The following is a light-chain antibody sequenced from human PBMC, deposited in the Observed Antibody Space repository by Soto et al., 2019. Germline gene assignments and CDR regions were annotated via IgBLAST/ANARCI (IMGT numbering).Light chain of an antibody. CDR1: QGVSSY. CDR2: DAS. J-gene: IGKJ4*01. Sequence: EIVLTQSPATLSLSPGERATLSCRASQGVSSYLAWYQQKPGQAPRLLIYDASNWATGIPSRFSGSGPGTDFTLTISSLEPEDFAVYYCQQRSNWQLTFGGGTKVEIK. V-gene: IGKV3D-11*01. CDR3: QQRSNWQLT.